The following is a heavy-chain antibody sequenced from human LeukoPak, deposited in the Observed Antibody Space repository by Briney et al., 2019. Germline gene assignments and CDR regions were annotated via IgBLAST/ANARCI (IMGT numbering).Heavy chain of an antibody. CDR3: ARHLGPDI. Sequence: GGSLRLSCAASGFTVSNYAMTWVRQAPGKGLEGVSVISDNGAGTYYVDEVRGGFIESRDNSKKMLYLQMNGLRAEDTAVYYCARHLGPDIWGQGTKVTVSS. V-gene: IGHV3-23*02. J-gene: IGHJ3*02. CDR2: ISDNGAGT. CDR1: GFTVSNYA.